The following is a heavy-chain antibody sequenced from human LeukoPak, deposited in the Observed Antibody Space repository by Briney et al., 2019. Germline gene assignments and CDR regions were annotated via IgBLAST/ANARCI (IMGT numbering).Heavy chain of an antibody. CDR3: SRRGQWLGRWFDP. Sequence: PSETLSLTCAVFGGSFTDYYWSWIRQPPGKGLEWIGEITRRGSTNYKSSLKSRVTISVDTSKNQFSLKLTSVTAADTANYCSRRGQWLGRWFDPWGQGTLVTVSS. J-gene: IGHJ5*02. V-gene: IGHV4-34*01. CDR2: ITRRGST. CDR1: GGSFTDYY. D-gene: IGHD6-19*01.